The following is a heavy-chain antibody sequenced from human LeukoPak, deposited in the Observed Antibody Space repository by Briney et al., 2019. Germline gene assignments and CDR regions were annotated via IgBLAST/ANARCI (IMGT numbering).Heavy chain of an antibody. CDR3: AKGYGDLVAFDI. Sequence: GGSLRLSCAASGFTFNSYGMDWVRQATGKGLEWVAFIRYDGNNKDYTDSVKGRFTIYRDNSKNTLYLQMNSLRVEDTAVYYCAKGYGDLVAFDIWGQGTMVTVSS. CDR2: IRYDGNNK. J-gene: IGHJ3*02. D-gene: IGHD4-17*01. V-gene: IGHV3-30*02. CDR1: GFTFNSYG.